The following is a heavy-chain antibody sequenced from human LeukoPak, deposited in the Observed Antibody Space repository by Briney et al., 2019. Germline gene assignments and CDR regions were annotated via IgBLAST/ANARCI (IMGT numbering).Heavy chain of an antibody. J-gene: IGHJ6*03. CDR2: ISAYNGNT. CDR1: GYTFTSYG. D-gene: IGHD3-3*01. Sequence: ASVKVSCKASGYTFTSYGISWVRQAPGQGLEWMGWISAYNGNTNYAQKLQGRVTMTTDTSTSTAYMELRSLRSDDTAVYYCARVPYYDFWSGYYYYYYYMDVWGKGTTVSVS. V-gene: IGHV1-18*01. CDR3: ARVPYYDFWSGYYYYYYYMDV.